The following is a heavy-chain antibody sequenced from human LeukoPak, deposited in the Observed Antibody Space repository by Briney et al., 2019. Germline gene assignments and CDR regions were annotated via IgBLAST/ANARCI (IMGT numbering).Heavy chain of an antibody. CDR1: GFTFSSYW. V-gene: IGHV3-7*01. Sequence: GGSLRLSCAASGFTFSSYWMSWVRQAPGKGLEWVANIKQDGSEKYYVDSVKGRFTISRDNAKNSLYLQMNSLRAEDTVVYYCARAYCSSTSCYSTQVFDYWGQGTLVTVSS. D-gene: IGHD2-2*01. J-gene: IGHJ4*02. CDR3: ARAYCSSTSCYSTQVFDY. CDR2: IKQDGSEK.